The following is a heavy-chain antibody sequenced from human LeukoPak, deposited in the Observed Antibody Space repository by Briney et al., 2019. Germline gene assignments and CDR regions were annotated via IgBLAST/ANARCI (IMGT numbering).Heavy chain of an antibody. CDR3: AREYYCSSTSCYTKGNYYYYMDV. D-gene: IGHD2-2*02. Sequence: GGSLRLSCAASGFTFSSNYMSWVRQAPGKGLEWVSVIYSGGSTYYSDSVTGRFTISRDNSKNTLYLQMNSLRAEDTAVYYCAREYYCSSTSCYTKGNYYYYMDVWGKGTTVTVSS. J-gene: IGHJ6*03. CDR2: IYSGGST. V-gene: IGHV3-66*02. CDR1: GFTFSSNY.